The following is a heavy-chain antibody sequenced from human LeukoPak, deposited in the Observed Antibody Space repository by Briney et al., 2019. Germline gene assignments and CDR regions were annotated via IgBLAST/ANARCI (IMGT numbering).Heavy chain of an antibody. CDR2: IYHSGST. CDR3: ARDPLIVVVPAATETGDY. Sequence: PSETLSLTCTVSGGPISSGGYYWSWIRQPPGKGLEWIGYIYHSGSTYYNPSLKSRVTISVDRSKNQFSLKLSSVTAADTAVYYCARDPLIVVVPAATETGDYWGQGTLVTVSS. CDR1: GGPISSGGYY. J-gene: IGHJ4*02. V-gene: IGHV4-30-2*01. D-gene: IGHD2-2*01.